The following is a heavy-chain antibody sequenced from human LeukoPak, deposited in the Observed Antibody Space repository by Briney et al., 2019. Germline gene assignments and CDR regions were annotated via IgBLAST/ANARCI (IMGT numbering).Heavy chain of an antibody. D-gene: IGHD5-18*01. J-gene: IGHJ3*02. Sequence: SQTLSLTCVISGDSVSTNSSWNWIRQSPSRGLEWLGRTYYRSKRYNDYVVSVKGRINISPDTSKNQFSLHLNSVTPEDTAVYFCARGGQGDGYSADEAFDIWGQGTMVTVS. CDR3: ARGGQGDGYSADEAFDI. CDR2: TYYRSKRYN. V-gene: IGHV6-1*01. CDR1: GDSVSTNSS.